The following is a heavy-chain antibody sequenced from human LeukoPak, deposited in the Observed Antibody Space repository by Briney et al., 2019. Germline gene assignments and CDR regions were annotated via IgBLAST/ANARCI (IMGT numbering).Heavy chain of an antibody. Sequence: GRSLRLSCAASGFTFSSYAISWVRQAPGKGLEWVSAISGRGGSTYYADSVKGRFTISRDNSKNTLYLQMNSLRAEETAVYYCANGASYPSTFDYWGQGTLVTVSS. V-gene: IGHV3-23*01. CDR3: ANGASYPSTFDY. J-gene: IGHJ4*02. CDR2: ISGRGGST. CDR1: GFTFSSYA. D-gene: IGHD3-16*01.